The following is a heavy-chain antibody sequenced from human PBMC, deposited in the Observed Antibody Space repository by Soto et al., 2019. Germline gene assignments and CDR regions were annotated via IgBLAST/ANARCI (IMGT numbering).Heavy chain of an antibody. CDR3: AANWNFGLNF. CDR2: SSSSLGHT. J-gene: IGHJ4*02. V-gene: IGHV3-11*03. D-gene: IGHD1-1*01. Sequence: GGSLRLSCVASGFDFSDFHIRWVRQAPGKGLEWISYSSSSLGHTDYAESVEGRFTISRDNAKSSVFLEISDLRSDDTAVYYCAANWNFGLNFWGQGTLVTVSS. CDR1: GFDFSDFH.